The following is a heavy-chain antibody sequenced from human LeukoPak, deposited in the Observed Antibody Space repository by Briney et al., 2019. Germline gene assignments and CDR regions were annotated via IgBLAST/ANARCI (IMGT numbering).Heavy chain of an antibody. J-gene: IGHJ4*02. CDR1: GGAISTNGYY. D-gene: IGHD2/OR15-2a*01. CDR2: LYHLGST. CDR3: AGLLSDKRGFGY. Sequence: PSETLSLTCTVSGGAISTNGYYWGWIRQPPGKGLEWIGCLYHLGSTYYNASLKSRVTMSVDTSQNQFSLRLISVTAADTAVYYCAGLLSDKRGFGYWGQGTLVTVSS. V-gene: IGHV4-39*01.